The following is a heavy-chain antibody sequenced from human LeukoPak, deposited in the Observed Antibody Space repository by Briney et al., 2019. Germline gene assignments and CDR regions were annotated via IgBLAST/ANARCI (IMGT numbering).Heavy chain of an antibody. CDR2: INRDGSST. CDR3: AGGGVTTVITHYYYGMDV. D-gene: IGHD4-17*01. Sequence: GGSLRLSCAASGFTFSSYWMHWVRQAPGKGLVWVSRINRDGSSTSYADSVKGRFTISRDNAKNTLYLQMNSLRAEDTAVYYCAGGGVTTVITHYYYGMDVWGQGTTVTVSS. J-gene: IGHJ6*02. CDR1: GFTFSSYW. V-gene: IGHV3-74*01.